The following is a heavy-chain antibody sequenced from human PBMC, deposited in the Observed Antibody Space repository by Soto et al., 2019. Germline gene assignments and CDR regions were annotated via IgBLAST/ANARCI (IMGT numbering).Heavy chain of an antibody. CDR3: AKAVITMVRGVIDY. J-gene: IGHJ4*02. V-gene: IGHV3-9*01. Sequence: GGSLRLSCAASGFTFDDYAMHWVRQAPGKGLEWVSGISWNSGSIGYADSVKGRFTISRDNAQNSLYLQMNSLRAEDTALYYCAKAVITMVRGVIDYWGQGTLVTVSS. CDR1: GFTFDDYA. CDR2: ISWNSGSI. D-gene: IGHD3-10*01.